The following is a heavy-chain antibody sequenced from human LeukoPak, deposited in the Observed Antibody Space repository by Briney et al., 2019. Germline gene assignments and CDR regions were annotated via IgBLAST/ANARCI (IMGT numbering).Heavy chain of an antibody. CDR1: GFTFDDYG. CDR2: INWNGGST. D-gene: IGHD1-26*01. Sequence: GGSLRLSCAASGFTFDDYGMSWVRQAPGKGLEWVSGINWNGGSTGYADSVKGRFTISRDNAKNSLYLQMNSLRAEDTALYYCARMSGAGLSGSYGYWGQGTPVTVSS. CDR3: ARMSGAGLSGSYGY. J-gene: IGHJ4*02. V-gene: IGHV3-20*04.